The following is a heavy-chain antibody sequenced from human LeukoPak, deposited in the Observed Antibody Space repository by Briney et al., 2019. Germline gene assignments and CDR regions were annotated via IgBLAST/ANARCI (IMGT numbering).Heavy chain of an antibody. CDR1: GFTFSSYS. J-gene: IGHJ4*02. CDR3: AREPTYYYDSSGYYPDY. D-gene: IGHD3-22*01. CDR2: ISSSSSYI. V-gene: IGHV3-21*01. Sequence: GGSLRLSCAASGFTFSSYSMTWVRQAPGKGLEWVSSISSSSSYIYYADSVKGRFTISRDNAKNSLYLQMNSLRAEDTAVYYCAREPTYYYDSSGYYPDYWGQGSLVTVSS.